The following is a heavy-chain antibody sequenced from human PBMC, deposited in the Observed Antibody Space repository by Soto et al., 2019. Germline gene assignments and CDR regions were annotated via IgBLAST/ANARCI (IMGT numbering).Heavy chain of an antibody. Sequence: SVKVSCKASGDTFSSYTVNWLRQAPGRGLEWMGRIIPVLTTTDYAQKFRGRVTITADKSSNTVYMELTSLSSDDTAVYYCARRRYCGYDCYHKHYYGMDVWGQGTTVTVFS. J-gene: IGHJ6*02. V-gene: IGHV1-69*08. D-gene: IGHD2-21*02. CDR2: IIPVLTTT. CDR3: ARRRYCGYDCYHKHYYGMDV. CDR1: GDTFSSYT.